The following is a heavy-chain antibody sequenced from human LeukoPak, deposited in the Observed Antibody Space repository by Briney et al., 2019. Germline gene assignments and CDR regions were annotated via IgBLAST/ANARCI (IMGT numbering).Heavy chain of an antibody. CDR2: ISSNGGST. CDR1: GFTFSSYA. D-gene: IGHD1-26*01. V-gene: IGHV3-64*01. Sequence: GGSLRLSCVASGFTFSSYAMHWVRQAPGKGLEYVSAISSNGGSTYYANSVKGRFTISRDNSKNTLYLQMGSLRAEDMAVYYCARVGGSYALDYWGQGTLVTVSS. J-gene: IGHJ4*02. CDR3: ARVGGSYALDY.